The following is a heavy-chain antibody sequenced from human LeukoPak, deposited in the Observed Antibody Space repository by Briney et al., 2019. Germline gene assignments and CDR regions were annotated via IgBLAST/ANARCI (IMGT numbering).Heavy chain of an antibody. V-gene: IGHV1-18*01. CDR3: ARDSGTGYYDSSGYPYY. J-gene: IGHJ4*02. CDR2: ISAYNGNT. D-gene: IGHD3-22*01. Sequence: ASVKVSCKASDYTFTSYGISWVRQAPGQGLEWMGWISAYNGNTNYAQKLQGRVTMTTDTSTSTAYMELRSLRSDDTAVYYCARDSGTGYYDSSGYPYYWGQGTLVTVSS. CDR1: DYTFTSYG.